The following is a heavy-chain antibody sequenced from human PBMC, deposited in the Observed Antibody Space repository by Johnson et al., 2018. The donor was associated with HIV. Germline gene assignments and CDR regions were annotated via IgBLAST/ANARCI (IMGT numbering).Heavy chain of an antibody. CDR3: AKDHDYGDAFDI. V-gene: IGHV3-23*04. CDR1: GFTFSNYA. Sequence: VQLVESGGGLLQPGGSLILSCAASGFTFSNYAMNWVRQAPGKGLEWVSSIGYSASDTYYADSVKGRFTISRDNSKNTLFLQMNSLRAEDTAVYYCAKDHDYGDAFDIWGQGTMVTVSS. CDR2: IGYSASDT. J-gene: IGHJ3*02. D-gene: IGHD4-17*01.